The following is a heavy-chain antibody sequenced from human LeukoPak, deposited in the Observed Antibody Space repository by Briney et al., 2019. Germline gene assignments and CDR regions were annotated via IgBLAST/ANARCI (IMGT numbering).Heavy chain of an antibody. CDR1: GYTFTSYD. CDR3: ARVLGLNYYGSGSPYYFDY. V-gene: IGHV1-8*01. CDR2: MNPNSGNT. J-gene: IGHJ4*02. D-gene: IGHD3-10*01. Sequence: ASVKVSCKASGYTFTSYDINWVRQATGQGLEWMGWMNPNSGNTGYAQKFQGRVTMTRNTSISTAYMELSSLRSEDTAVYYCARVLGLNYYGSGSPYYFDYWGQGTLVTVSS.